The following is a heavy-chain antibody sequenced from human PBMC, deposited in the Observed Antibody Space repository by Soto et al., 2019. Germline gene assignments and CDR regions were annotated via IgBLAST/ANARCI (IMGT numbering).Heavy chain of an antibody. CDR1: GFTFSNYA. V-gene: IGHV3-23*01. Sequence: EVQLLESGGGLVQPGGSLTLSCAASGFTFSNYAMSWVRQAPGKGLEWVSAISGGGISTYYADSVRGRFTISRDNSRNTLYLRMNRLRAEDTAVYYCARDAISMVRGTHNWFDPWGQGTLVTVSS. J-gene: IGHJ5*02. CDR2: ISGGGIST. D-gene: IGHD3-10*01. CDR3: ARDAISMVRGTHNWFDP.